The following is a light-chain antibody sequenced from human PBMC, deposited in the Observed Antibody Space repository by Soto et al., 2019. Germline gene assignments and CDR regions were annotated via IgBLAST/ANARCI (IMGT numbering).Light chain of an antibody. J-gene: IGKJ1*01. V-gene: IGKV3-15*01. CDR3: QQYNNWTRT. CDR2: GAS. CDR1: QSVGNN. Sequence: EIVMTQVPATLSVSPGESATLSCRASQSVGNNLAWYQQKPGQAPRLLMYGASTRATGIPARFSGSGSGTGFTLIISSLRSEDFAVYYCQQYNNWTRTFGQGTKVEIK.